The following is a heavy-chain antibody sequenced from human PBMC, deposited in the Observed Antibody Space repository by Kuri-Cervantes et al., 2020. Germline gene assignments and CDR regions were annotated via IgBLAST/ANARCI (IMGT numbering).Heavy chain of an antibody. CDR2: IRYDGSKK. D-gene: IGHD3-9*01. Sequence: GESLKISCVASGSTFSNYGMHWLRQAPGKGLEWVALIRYDGSKKDYADPVKGRFSISRDNSKNTLYLQLNSLRPEDTAVYYCAKGHVTGRGYYMDVWGKGTTVTVSS. CDR1: GSTFSNYG. V-gene: IGHV3-30*02. CDR3: AKGHVTGRGYYMDV. J-gene: IGHJ6*03.